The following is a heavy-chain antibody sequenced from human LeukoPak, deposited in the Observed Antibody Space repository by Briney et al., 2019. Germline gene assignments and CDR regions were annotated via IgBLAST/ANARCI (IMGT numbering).Heavy chain of an antibody. J-gene: IGHJ4*02. CDR2: IWYDGSNK. V-gene: IGHV3-30*02. CDR1: GLTFSSYG. CDR3: AKDLAYRVATIGLDY. D-gene: IGHD5-12*01. Sequence: GGSLGLSCAAPGLTFSSYGMHWVRKAPGKGLEWVAVIWYDGSNKYYADSVKGRFTISRDNSKNTLYLQMNSLRAEDTAVYYCAKDLAYRVATIGLDYWGQGTLVTVSS.